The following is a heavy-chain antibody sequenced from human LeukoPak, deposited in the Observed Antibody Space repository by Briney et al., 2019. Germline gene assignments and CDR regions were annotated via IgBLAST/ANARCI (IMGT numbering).Heavy chain of an antibody. Sequence: SQTLSLTCTVSGGSISSGDYYWSWIRQPPGKGLEWIGYIYYSGGTYYNPSLKSRVTISVDTSKNQFSLKLSSVTAADTAVYYCASLYSSSWSDFDYWGQGTLVTVSS. D-gene: IGHD6-13*01. CDR1: GGSISSGDYY. V-gene: IGHV4-30-4*08. J-gene: IGHJ4*02. CDR2: IYYSGGT. CDR3: ASLYSSSWSDFDY.